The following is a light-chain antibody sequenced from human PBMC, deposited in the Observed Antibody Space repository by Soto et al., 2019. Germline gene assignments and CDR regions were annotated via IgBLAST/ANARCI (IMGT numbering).Light chain of an antibody. V-gene: IGKV3-15*01. CDR2: GAS. Sequence: IVMTQCPAILSVNPGERATLSCRASQSVSTNLAWFQQKPGQTPRLLFNGASTRATGIPARFTGSGSGTEFILTISSLQSEDFAVYYCQQYNNWPLTFGGGTKVDI. J-gene: IGKJ4*01. CDR1: QSVSTN. CDR3: QQYNNWPLT.